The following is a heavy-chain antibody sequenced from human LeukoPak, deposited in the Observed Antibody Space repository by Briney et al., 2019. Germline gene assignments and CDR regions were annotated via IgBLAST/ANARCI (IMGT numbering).Heavy chain of an antibody. CDR2: ISSSGSTI. V-gene: IGHV3-48*04. CDR3: AELGITMIGGV. Sequence: GGSLRLSCAASGFTFSSYGMSWVRQAPGKGVEGVSYISSSGSTIYYADSVKGRFTISRDNAKNSLYLQMNSLRAEDTAVYYCAELGITMIGGVWGKGTTVTISS. J-gene: IGHJ6*04. CDR1: GFTFSSYG. D-gene: IGHD3-10*02.